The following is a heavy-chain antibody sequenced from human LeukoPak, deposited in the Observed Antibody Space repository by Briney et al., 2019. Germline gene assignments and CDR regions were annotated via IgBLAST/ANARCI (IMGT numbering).Heavy chain of an antibody. Sequence: GGSLRLSCAASGFTFSDYGMNWVRQAPGKGLEWVTFIGYDGISNFYADSVKGRFTISRDNSKNTLYLQVNSLRPEDTAVYYCAKGGSSGDHAFDYWGQGTLVTVSS. D-gene: IGHD2-21*02. J-gene: IGHJ4*02. CDR1: GFTFSDYG. V-gene: IGHV3-30*02. CDR3: AKGGSSGDHAFDY. CDR2: IGYDGISN.